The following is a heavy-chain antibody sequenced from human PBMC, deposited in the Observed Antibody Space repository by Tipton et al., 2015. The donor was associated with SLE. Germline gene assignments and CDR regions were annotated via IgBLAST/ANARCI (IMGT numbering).Heavy chain of an antibody. CDR3: ARAHYDFRSYNLDF. J-gene: IGHJ4*02. V-gene: IGHV3-74*01. CDR1: GFTFSNYW. D-gene: IGHD3-3*01. Sequence: GSLRLSCAASGFTFSNYWMHWVRQAPGKGLVWVSRSNSDGSDTSYADSVKGRFTISRDNAKNTLYLQLNSLRAEDTAVYYCARAHYDFRSYNLDFWGQGALVTVSS. CDR2: SNSDGSDT.